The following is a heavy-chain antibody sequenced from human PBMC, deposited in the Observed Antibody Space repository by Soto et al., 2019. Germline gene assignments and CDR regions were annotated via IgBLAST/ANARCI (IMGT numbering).Heavy chain of an antibody. V-gene: IGHV3-30-3*01. CDR1: GFTFSSYA. D-gene: IGHD6-19*01. J-gene: IGHJ6*02. CDR2: ISYDGSNK. Sequence: QVQLVESGGGVVQPGRSLRLSCAASGFTFSSYAMHWVRQAPGKGLEWVAVISYDGSNKYYADSVKGRFTISRYNSKNTLYLQMNSLRAEDTAVYYCARGAWQWLVLDYYYGMDVWGQGTTVTVSS. CDR3: ARGAWQWLVLDYYYGMDV.